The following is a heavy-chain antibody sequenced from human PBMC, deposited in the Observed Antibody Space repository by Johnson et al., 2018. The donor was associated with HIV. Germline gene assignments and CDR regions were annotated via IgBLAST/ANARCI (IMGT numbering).Heavy chain of an antibody. Sequence: VQLVESGGGVVQPGRSLRLSCAASGFTFSSYWMSWVRQAPGKGLEWVANIKQDGSGKYYVDSVKGRFTISRDNAKNSLYLQMNSLKTEDTAVYYCTTDGLRTIDAFDIWGQGTMVTVSS. CDR3: TTDGLRTIDAFDI. V-gene: IGHV3-7*03. J-gene: IGHJ3*02. CDR1: GFTFSSYW. CDR2: IKQDGSGK. D-gene: IGHD5-12*01.